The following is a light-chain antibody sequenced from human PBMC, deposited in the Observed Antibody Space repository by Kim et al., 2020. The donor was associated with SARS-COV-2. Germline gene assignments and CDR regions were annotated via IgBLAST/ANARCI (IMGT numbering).Light chain of an antibody. CDR1: QRVSSNY. Sequence: EIVLTQSPGTLSLSPGERVTLSCRASQRVSSNYLAWYQQKPGQAPRLLIYGASSRATDIPDRFSGSGSGTDFTLTISRLEAEDFAVYYCHLFGSSPLFGPGTKVDIK. J-gene: IGKJ3*01. CDR2: GAS. V-gene: IGKV3-20*01. CDR3: HLFGSSPL.